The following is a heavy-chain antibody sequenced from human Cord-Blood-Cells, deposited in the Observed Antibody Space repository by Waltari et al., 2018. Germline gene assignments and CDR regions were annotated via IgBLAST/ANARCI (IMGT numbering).Heavy chain of an antibody. CDR1: GYTFTSYD. CDR2: MNPNSGNT. J-gene: IGHJ6*03. V-gene: IGHV1-8*03. D-gene: IGHD4-4*01. Sequence: QVQLVQSGAEVKKPGASVKVSCKASGYTFTSYDINWVRQATGQGLEWMGWMNPNSGNTGYAQKFQGRVTITRNTSISTAYMELSSLRSEDTAVYYCAREYSNYVSDYYYYMDVWGKGTTVTVSS. CDR3: AREYSNYVSDYYYYMDV.